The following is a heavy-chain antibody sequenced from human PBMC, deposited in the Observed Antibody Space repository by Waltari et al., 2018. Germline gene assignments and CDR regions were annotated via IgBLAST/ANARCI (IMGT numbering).Heavy chain of an antibody. J-gene: IGHJ4*02. CDR3: APGPETTAFGY. Sequence: EVQLVESGGGLIQPGGSLRLPCAASGFTVRNYMSWVRQAPGKGLEWVSVIYTGGSTDYADSVKGRFTISRDNSNNTLYLQRNSLRAEDTAVYYCAPGPETTAFGYWGQGTLVTVSS. CDR1: GFTVRNY. V-gene: IGHV3-53*01. CDR2: IYTGGST.